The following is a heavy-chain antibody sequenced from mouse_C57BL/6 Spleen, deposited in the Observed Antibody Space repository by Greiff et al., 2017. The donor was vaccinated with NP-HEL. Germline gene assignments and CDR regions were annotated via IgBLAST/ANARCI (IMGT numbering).Heavy chain of an antibody. Sequence: EVQGVESGGDLVKPGGSLKLSCAASGFTFSSYGMSWVRQTPDKRLEWVATISSGGSYTYYPDSVKGRFTISRDNAKNTLYLQMSSLKSEDTAMYYCARGDSRYFDYWGQGTTLTVSS. V-gene: IGHV5-6*01. D-gene: IGHD6-1*01. J-gene: IGHJ2*01. CDR2: ISSGGSYT. CDR1: GFTFSSYG. CDR3: ARGDSRYFDY.